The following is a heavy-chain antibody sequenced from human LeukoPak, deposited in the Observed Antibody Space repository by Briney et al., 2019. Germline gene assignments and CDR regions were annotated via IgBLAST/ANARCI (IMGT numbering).Heavy chain of an antibody. V-gene: IGHV3-30*18. J-gene: IGHJ4*02. D-gene: IGHD4-23*01. CDR2: ISYDGSNK. CDR1: GFTFSSYG. Sequence: GGSLRLSCAASGFTFSSYGMHWVRQAPGKGLEWVAVISYDGSNKYYADSVKGRFTISRDNSKNTLYLQMNSLRAEDTAVYYCAKDGLRWYRPFDYWGQGTLVTVSS. CDR3: AKDGLRWYRPFDY.